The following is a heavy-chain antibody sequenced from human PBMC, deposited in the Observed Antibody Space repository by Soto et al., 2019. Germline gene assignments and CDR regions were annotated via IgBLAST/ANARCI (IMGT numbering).Heavy chain of an antibody. CDR1: GGTFSSYA. Sequence: QVQLVQSGAEVKKPGSSVKVSCKASGGTFSSYAISWVRQAPGQGLEWMGGIIPIFGTANYAQKFQGRVTITAEKSTRTAYKELSSLRSEDTAVYYCASPTREWLPPARDYYYGMDVWGQGTTVTVSS. CDR3: ASPTREWLPPARDYYYGMDV. J-gene: IGHJ6*02. D-gene: IGHD3-3*01. V-gene: IGHV1-69*06. CDR2: IIPIFGTA.